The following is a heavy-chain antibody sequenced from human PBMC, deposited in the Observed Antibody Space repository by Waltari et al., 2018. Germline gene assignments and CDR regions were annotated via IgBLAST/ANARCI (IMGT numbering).Heavy chain of an antibody. CDR1: GGTFSSYA. Sequence: QVQLVQSGAEVKKPGSSVKVSCKASGGTFSSYAISWVRQAPGQGLEWMGWIIPTFGTANYAQKFQGRVTITADESTSTAYMELSSLRSEDTAVYYCARSNLRLGELTRYRYFDYWGQGTLVTVSS. D-gene: IGHD3-16*01. CDR3: ARSNLRLGELTRYRYFDY. CDR2: IIPTFGTA. V-gene: IGHV1-69*01. J-gene: IGHJ4*02.